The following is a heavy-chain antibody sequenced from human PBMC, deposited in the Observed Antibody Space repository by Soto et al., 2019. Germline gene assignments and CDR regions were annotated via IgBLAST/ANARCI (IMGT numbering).Heavy chain of an antibody. J-gene: IGHJ6*02. CDR2: IWYDGSNK. D-gene: IGHD6-13*01. Sequence: GGSLRLSCAASGFNFSSYCMHWVRQAPGKGLEWVAVIWYDGSNKYYADSVKGRFTISRDNSKNTLYLQMNSLRAEDTAVYYCARIPSPGPRLKQLGGMDVWGQGTTVTVSS. V-gene: IGHV3-33*01. CDR3: ARIPSPGPRLKQLGGMDV. CDR1: GFNFSSYC.